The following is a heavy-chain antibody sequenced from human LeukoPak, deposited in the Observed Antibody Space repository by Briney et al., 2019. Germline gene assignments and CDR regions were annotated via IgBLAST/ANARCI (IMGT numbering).Heavy chain of an antibody. J-gene: IGHJ4*02. CDR2: INAGNGNT. Sequence: ASVKVSCKASGYTFTSYAMHWVRQAPGQRLEWMGWINAGNGNTNYAQKLQGRVTMTTDTSTSTAYMELRSLRSDDTAVYYCARGGSSGWRTPNDDYWGQGTLVTVSS. D-gene: IGHD6-19*01. CDR3: ARGGSSGWRTPNDDY. V-gene: IGHV1-3*01. CDR1: GYTFTSYA.